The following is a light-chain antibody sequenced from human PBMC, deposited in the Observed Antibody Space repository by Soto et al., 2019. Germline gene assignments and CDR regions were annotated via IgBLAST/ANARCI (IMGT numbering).Light chain of an antibody. CDR2: EGT. CDR3: SSYTSTSSYV. J-gene: IGLJ1*01. Sequence: QSALTQPASVSGSPGQSITISCSGTTSDVGGYNLVSWYQQHTAKAPKLLIYEGTQRPSGVSSRFSGSKSGNTASLTISGLQAEDEADYYCSSYTSTSSYVFATGTKVTVL. CDR1: TSDVGGYNL. V-gene: IGLV2-14*02.